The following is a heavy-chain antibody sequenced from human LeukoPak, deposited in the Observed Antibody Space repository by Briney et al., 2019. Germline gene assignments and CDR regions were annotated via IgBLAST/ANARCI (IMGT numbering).Heavy chain of an antibody. CDR1: GYPFSAHF. D-gene: IGHD6-13*01. J-gene: IGHJ4*02. CDR2: IIPIFGTA. V-gene: IGHV1-69*13. CDR3: AARIAGPDY. Sequence: ASVKVSCKASGYPFSAHFLNWVRQAPGQGLEWMGGIIPIFGTANYAQKFQGRVTITADESTSTAYMELSSLRSEDTAVYYCAARIAGPDYWGQGTLVTVSS.